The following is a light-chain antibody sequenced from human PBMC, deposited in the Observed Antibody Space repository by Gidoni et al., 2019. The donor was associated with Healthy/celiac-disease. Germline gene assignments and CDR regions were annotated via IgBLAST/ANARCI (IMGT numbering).Light chain of an antibody. V-gene: IGKV3-15*01. CDR3: QQYNNWPT. CDR2: GAS. J-gene: IGKJ1*01. CDR1: QSVSSS. Sequence: EIVMTQSPATLSVSPGERATLSCRASQSVSSSLAWYQQKPGQAPRLLIYGASTRATGIPARFSGSGSGTEFTLTISSLQSEDFAVYCCQQYNNWPTFGQGTKVEIK.